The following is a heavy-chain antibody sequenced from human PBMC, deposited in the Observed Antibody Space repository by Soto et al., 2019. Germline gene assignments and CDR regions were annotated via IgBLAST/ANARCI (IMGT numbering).Heavy chain of an antibody. Sequence: EVPLLESGGGLVQPGGSLRLSCAASGFTFSSSAMSWVRQAPGKGLEWVSVISGSGGSTYYADSVKGRFTISRDNSKNTLYLQMNSLRAEDTAVYYCAKGLAWLVLYGFDYWGQGTLVTVSS. J-gene: IGHJ4*02. CDR3: AKGLAWLVLYGFDY. V-gene: IGHV3-23*01. CDR1: GFTFSSSA. D-gene: IGHD6-19*01. CDR2: ISGSGGST.